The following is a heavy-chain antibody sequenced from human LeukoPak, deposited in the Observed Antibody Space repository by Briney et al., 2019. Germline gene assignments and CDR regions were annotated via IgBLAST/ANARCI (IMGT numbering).Heavy chain of an antibody. D-gene: IGHD3-22*01. Sequence: GGSLRLSCAASGFTFSSYAMHWVRQAPGKGLEWVGVISYDGSNKYYADSVKGRFTISRDNSKNTLYLQMNSLRAGDTAVYYCARDRGYYDSSGSLGYWGQGTLVTVSS. J-gene: IGHJ4*02. CDR1: GFTFSSYA. CDR3: ARDRGYYDSSGSLGY. CDR2: ISYDGSNK. V-gene: IGHV3-30-3*01.